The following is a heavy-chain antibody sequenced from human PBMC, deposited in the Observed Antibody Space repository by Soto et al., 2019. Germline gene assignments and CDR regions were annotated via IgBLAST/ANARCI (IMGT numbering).Heavy chain of an antibody. CDR3: AREFDTLRWCDP. Sequence: GESLKISCEGSGYSFTNYWISWVRQTPGKGLEWMGRIDPSDSYTKYSPSFQGHVTISVDESTNTAYLQWSSLQASDTAIYYCAREFDTLRWCDPWGQGTLVTVSS. D-gene: IGHD3-9*01. CDR2: IDPSDSYT. V-gene: IGHV5-10-1*01. J-gene: IGHJ5*02. CDR1: GYSFTNYW.